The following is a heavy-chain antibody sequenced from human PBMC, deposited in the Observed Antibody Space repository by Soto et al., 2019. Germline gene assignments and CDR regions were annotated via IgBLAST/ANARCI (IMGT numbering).Heavy chain of an antibody. J-gene: IGHJ4*02. D-gene: IGHD3-10*01. CDR3: ASSGAGSGDF. Sequence: SETLSLTCTVSGASMSGYSWSWIRQPPGRGLEWIGLVFNSGTTNYNPSLKSRVSMSVDTYNNQISLKIYSVTAADTAVYYCASSGAGSGDFWGQGTLVTVSS. V-gene: IGHV4-59*01. CDR2: VFNSGTT. CDR1: GASMSGYS.